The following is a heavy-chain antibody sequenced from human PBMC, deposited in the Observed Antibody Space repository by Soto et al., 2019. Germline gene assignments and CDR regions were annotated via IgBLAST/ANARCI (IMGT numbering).Heavy chain of an antibody. D-gene: IGHD1-26*01. Sequence: GGSLRLSFAASGFTFSNYWMSWVRQAPGKGLEWVSVINGNGGNTYFVDSVKGRFTISRDNAKNTLYLQMNSLRAEDTAVYYCAKDPLGGATTSSSDYWGPGTLVTVSS. CDR3: AKDPLGGATTSSSDY. J-gene: IGHJ4*02. CDR1: GFTFSNYW. CDR2: INGNGGNT. V-gene: IGHV3-23*01.